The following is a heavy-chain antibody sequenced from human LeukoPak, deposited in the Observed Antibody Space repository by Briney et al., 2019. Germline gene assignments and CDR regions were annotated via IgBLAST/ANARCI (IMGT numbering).Heavy chain of an antibody. V-gene: IGHV3-7*01. CDR1: GSTFSSYM. D-gene: IGHD3-9*01. CDR2: IKPDGGEK. Sequence: PGGSLRLSCAASGSTFSSYMMTWVRQAPGKGLEWVANIKPDGGEKFYVDSVRGRFTISRDNAKNSLYLQMNSLRAEDTAVYYCATITTYYDILTGYYTNWFDPWGQGTLVTVSS. CDR3: ATITTYYDILTGYYTNWFDP. J-gene: IGHJ5*02.